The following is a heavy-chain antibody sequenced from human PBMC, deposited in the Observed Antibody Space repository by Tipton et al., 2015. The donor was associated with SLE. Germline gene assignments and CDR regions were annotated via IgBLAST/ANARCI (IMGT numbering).Heavy chain of an antibody. J-gene: IGHJ4*02. CDR1: GFNFSSYW. Sequence: SLRLSCAASGFNFSSYWMHWVRQAPGKGLEWVSSISSSDVDTYYADSVQGRFTISRDNSQNTLYLQMNSLRPEDTALYYCAKDIRGGYSSAWEPFDYWGQGTLVTVSS. D-gene: IGHD2-21*01. CDR3: AKDIRGGYSSAWEPFDY. CDR2: ISSSDVDT. V-gene: IGHV3-23*01.